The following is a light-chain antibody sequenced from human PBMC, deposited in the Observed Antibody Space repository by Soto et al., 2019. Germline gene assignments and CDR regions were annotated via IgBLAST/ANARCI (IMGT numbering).Light chain of an antibody. CDR1: QNINNY. Sequence: DIQIPQSPSSLSTSVVDRVTITCLSSQNINNYLNRYQHNPGTAPKLPFFAPYNLQSWVPSSFSGSGSRTDSSLTISSLQPEDVATDYCQQSYSTRPYTFGQG. CDR2: APY. V-gene: IGKV1-39*01. CDR3: QQSYSTRPYT. J-gene: IGKJ2*01.